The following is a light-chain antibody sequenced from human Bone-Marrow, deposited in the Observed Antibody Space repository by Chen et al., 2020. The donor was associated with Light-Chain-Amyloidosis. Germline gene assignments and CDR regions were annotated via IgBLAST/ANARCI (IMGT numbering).Light chain of an antibody. CDR1: NIGSTI. Sequence: SYVLTQPSSLSVAPGQTATIACGGNNIGSTIVHWYQQTPGQAPLLVVYDDSDRPSGIPERLSGSNSGNTATLTISRVEAGDEADYYCQVWDRSSDRPVFGGGTKLTVL. V-gene: IGLV3-21*02. CDR3: QVWDRSSDRPV. J-gene: IGLJ3*02. CDR2: DDS.